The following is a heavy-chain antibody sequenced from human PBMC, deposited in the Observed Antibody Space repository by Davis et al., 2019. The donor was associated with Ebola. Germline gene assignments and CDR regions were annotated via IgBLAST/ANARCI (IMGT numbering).Heavy chain of an antibody. CDR2: ISGGGGST. V-gene: IGHV3-23*01. CDR1: GFTFSNAW. Sequence: PGGSLRLSCPASGFTFSNAWMNWVRQAPGKGLEWVSAISGGGGSTYYADSVKGRFSISRDNSKNTLYLQMNSLRAEDTAVYYCAKDSNTGCLDYWGQGTLVTVSS. J-gene: IGHJ4*02. D-gene: IGHD5-12*01. CDR3: AKDSNTGCLDY.